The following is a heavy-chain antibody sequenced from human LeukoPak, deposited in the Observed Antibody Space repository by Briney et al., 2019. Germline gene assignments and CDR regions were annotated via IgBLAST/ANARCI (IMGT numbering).Heavy chain of an antibody. CDR2: IIPMFGTA. J-gene: IGHJ4*02. CDR3: ARGGSYTSSFTC. CDR1: GGTFSSYA. Sequence: SVKVSCKASGGTFSSYAISWVRQAPGQGLEWMGGIIPMFGTANYAQKFQGRVTITTDESTSTAYMELSSLRSEDTAVYYCARGGSYTSSFTCWGQGTLVTVSS. D-gene: IGHD6-6*01. V-gene: IGHV1-69*05.